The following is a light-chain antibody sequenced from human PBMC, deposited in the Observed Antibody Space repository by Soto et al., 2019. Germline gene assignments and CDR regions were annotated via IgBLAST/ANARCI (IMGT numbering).Light chain of an antibody. CDR3: QQYNKWPLT. CDR2: KAS. CDR1: QTISSW. V-gene: IGKV1-5*03. Sequence: DIQMTQSPSTLSGSVGDRVTITCRASQTISSWLAWYQQKPGKAPKLLIYKASTLKSGVPSRFSGSGSETEFTLTISSLQSEDFAVYYCQQYNKWPLTFGGGTKV. J-gene: IGKJ4*01.